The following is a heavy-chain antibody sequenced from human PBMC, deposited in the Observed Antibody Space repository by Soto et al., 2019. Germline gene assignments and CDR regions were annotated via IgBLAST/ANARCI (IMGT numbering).Heavy chain of an antibody. CDR3: ARGRYGDY. J-gene: IGHJ4*02. D-gene: IGHD1-1*01. V-gene: IGHV1-18*01. CDR1: GNAFTTIV. CDR2: ISAHNGNT. Sequence: QVHLLQLGAGWRKLGAPVRVSCRGFGNAFTTIVITWVRQAPGQGLEWMGWISAHNGNTNYAQKLQGRVTVTRDTSTSTAYMELRSLRSDDTAVYYCARGRYGDYWGQGALVTVSS.